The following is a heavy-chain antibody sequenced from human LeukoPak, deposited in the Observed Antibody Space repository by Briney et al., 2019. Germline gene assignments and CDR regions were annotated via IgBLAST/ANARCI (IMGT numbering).Heavy chain of an antibody. CDR2: INPHSGGT. J-gene: IGHJ4*02. Sequence: ASVKVPCKASGYTFTGYYIHWVRQAPEQGLEWMGWINPHSGGTHYAQKFQGRVTMTTDTSISTAYMELRSLTSDDTAVYYCASRPYYDSSGFLGHWGQGTLVTVSS. CDR3: ASRPYYDSSGFLGH. D-gene: IGHD3-22*01. V-gene: IGHV1-2*02. CDR1: GYTFTGYY.